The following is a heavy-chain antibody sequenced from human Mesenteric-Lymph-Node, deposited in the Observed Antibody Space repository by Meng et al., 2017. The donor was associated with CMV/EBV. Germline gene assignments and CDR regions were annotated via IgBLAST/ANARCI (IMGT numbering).Heavy chain of an antibody. CDR1: GGRFRIYA. Sequence: KVAWQASGGRFRIYAIGWVRQAPGLGLEWMGNYVQKFNGRVTITADTSTNTAYMELSSLRSEDTAVYYCARDKSQDSYGSGSYYNFDYWGQGTLVTVSS. D-gene: IGHD3-10*01. CDR3: ARDKSQDSYGSGSYYNFDY. V-gene: IGHV1-69*04. J-gene: IGHJ4*02.